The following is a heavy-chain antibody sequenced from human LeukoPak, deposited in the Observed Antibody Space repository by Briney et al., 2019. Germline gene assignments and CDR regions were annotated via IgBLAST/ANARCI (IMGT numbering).Heavy chain of an antibody. V-gene: IGHV3-30*02. J-gene: IGHJ4*02. CDR2: IRYDGSNK. Sequence: PGGSLRLSCAASGFTFSSYGMHWVRQAPGKGLEWVAFIRYDGSNKYYADSVKGRFTISRDNSKNTLYLQMNSLRAEDTAVYYRAPGYDILTGYYRRGAFDYWGQGTLVTVSS. CDR3: APGYDILTGYYRRGAFDY. D-gene: IGHD3-9*01. CDR1: GFTFSSYG.